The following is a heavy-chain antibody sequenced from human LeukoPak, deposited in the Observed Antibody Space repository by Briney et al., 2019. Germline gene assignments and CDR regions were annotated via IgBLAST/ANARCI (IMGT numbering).Heavy chain of an antibody. V-gene: IGHV3-53*01. CDR3: ARGGDSSGSIRSAFDI. J-gene: IGHJ3*02. D-gene: IGHD3-22*01. CDR2: ISSSGST. Sequence: GGSLRLSCAASGFTVSSNYMSWVRQAPGKGLEWVSVISSSGSTYYADSVKGRFTISRDNSKNTLYLQMNSLRAEDTAVYYCARGGDSSGSIRSAFDIWGHGTMVTVSS. CDR1: GFTVSSNY.